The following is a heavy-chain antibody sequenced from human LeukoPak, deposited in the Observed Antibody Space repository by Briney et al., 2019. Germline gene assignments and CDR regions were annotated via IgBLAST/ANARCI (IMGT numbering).Heavy chain of an antibody. J-gene: IGHJ3*02. Sequence: SVKVSCKASGGTFSSHAISWVRQAPGQGLEWMGGIIPIFGTANYAQKFQGRVTITADESTSTAYMELSSLRSEDTAVYYCARGYGDYFGDAFDIWGQGTMVTVSS. CDR2: IIPIFGTA. D-gene: IGHD4-17*01. V-gene: IGHV1-69*01. CDR3: ARGYGDYFGDAFDI. CDR1: GGTFSSHA.